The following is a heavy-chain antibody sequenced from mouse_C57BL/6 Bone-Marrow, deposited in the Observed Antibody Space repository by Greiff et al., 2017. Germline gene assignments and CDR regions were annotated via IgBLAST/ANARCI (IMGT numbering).Heavy chain of an antibody. J-gene: IGHJ4*01. Sequence: EVHLVESGGDLVKPGGSLKLSCAASGFTFSSYGMSWVRQTPDKRLEWVATISSGGSYTYYPDSVKGRFTISRDNAKNTLYLQMSSLKSEDTAMYYGARTTTVVDDAMDYWGQGTAVTVSS. D-gene: IGHD1-1*01. CDR1: GFTFSSYG. V-gene: IGHV5-6*01. CDR3: ARTTTVVDDAMDY. CDR2: ISSGGSYT.